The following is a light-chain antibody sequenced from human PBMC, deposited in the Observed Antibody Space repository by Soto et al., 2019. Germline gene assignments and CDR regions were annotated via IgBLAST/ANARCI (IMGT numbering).Light chain of an antibody. CDR1: SSDVGGHDY. V-gene: IGLV2-14*01. CDR2: EVR. J-gene: IGLJ1*01. Sequence: QSALTQPASVSGSPGQSITISCTGTSSDVGGHDYVSWYQQHPGKAPKLIIYEVRNRPSGVSNRFSGYKSGNTASLTISGLQAEDEADYYCSSYSSTTLVFGTGTKRTVL. CDR3: SSYSSTTLV.